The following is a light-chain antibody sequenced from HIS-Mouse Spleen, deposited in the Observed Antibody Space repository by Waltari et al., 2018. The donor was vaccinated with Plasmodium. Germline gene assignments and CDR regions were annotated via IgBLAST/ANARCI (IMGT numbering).Light chain of an antibody. V-gene: IGKV4-1*01. CDR3: QQYYSTPYT. Sequence: DIVMTQSPDSLAVSLGERATINCKSSKSVLYSSKNKNYLAWYQQKPGRPPKLLIYWSSTRESGVPDRFRGSGSGTDFTLTISSLQAEDVAVYYCQQYYSTPYTFGQGTKLEIK. J-gene: IGKJ2*01. CDR2: WSS. CDR1: KSVLYSSKNKNY.